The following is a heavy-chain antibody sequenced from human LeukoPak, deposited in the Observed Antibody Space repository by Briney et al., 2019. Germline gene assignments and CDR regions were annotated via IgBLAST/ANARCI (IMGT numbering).Heavy chain of an antibody. CDR2: INPNSGGT. CDR1: GYTFTGYY. CDR3: ARATYCSSTSCLIDDAFDI. Sequence: ASVKLSCKASGYTFTGYYMHWVRHAPGQGLEWMGWINPNSGGTNYAQNFQGRVTMTRDTSISTAYMELSRLRSDDTAVYYCARATYCSSTSCLIDDAFDIWGQGTMVTVSS. V-gene: IGHV1-2*02. D-gene: IGHD2-2*01. J-gene: IGHJ3*02.